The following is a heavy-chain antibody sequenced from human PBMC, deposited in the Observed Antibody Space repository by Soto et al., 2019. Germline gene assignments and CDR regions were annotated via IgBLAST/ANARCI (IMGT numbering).Heavy chain of an antibody. D-gene: IGHD3-22*01. CDR2: IYYSGST. CDR3: VTSTYYDSNGYYFPGWFDP. CDR1: GGSISSRDYY. V-gene: IGHV4-39*01. Sequence: SETLSLTCTVSGGSISSRDYYWDWIRQPPGKGLEWIGNIYYSGSTYYNPSLKSRVTISVDTSKNQFSLKLTSVTAADTAVYYCVTSTYYDSNGYYFPGWFDPWGQGTLVTVSS. J-gene: IGHJ5*02.